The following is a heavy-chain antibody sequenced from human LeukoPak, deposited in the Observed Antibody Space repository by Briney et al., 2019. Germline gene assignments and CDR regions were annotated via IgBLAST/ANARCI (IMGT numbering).Heavy chain of an antibody. D-gene: IGHD6-13*01. CDR2: ISAYNGNT. CDR1: GYTFTSYY. J-gene: IGHJ3*02. CDR3: ARDRSSSWYYSAFDI. V-gene: IGHV1-18*04. Sequence: GASVKVSCKASGYTFTSYYMHWVRQAPGQGLEWMGWISAYNGNTNYAQKLQGRVTMTTDTSTSTAYMELRSLRSDDTAVYYCARDRSSSWYYSAFDIWGQGTMVTVSS.